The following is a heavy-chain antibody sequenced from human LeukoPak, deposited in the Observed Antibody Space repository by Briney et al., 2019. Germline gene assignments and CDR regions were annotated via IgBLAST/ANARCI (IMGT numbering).Heavy chain of an antibody. CDR2: IYSGGST. Sequence: PGGSLRLSCAASGFTVSSDYMSWVRQAPGKGLEWVSVIYSGGSTYYADSVKGRFTTSRDNSKNTLYLQMNSLRAEDTAVYYCASVIGAGYYYGMDVWGQGTTVTVSS. CDR3: ASVIGAGYYYGMDV. D-gene: IGHD2-21*01. CDR1: GFTVSSDY. V-gene: IGHV3-53*01. J-gene: IGHJ6*02.